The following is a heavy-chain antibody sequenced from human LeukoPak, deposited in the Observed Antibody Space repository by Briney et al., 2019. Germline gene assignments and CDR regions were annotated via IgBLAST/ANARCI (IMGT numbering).Heavy chain of an antibody. V-gene: IGHV3-23*05. CDR1: QYPLGIFS. CDR2: VHPSGDST. Sequence: PGGSLRHAFPATQYPLGIFSMTWVRQAPGKRLECVPTVHPSGDSTYYANSVKGRFTISRDNSRDIIFLQMDSLRAGDTAIYYCAKDRAGTPWADWGQGTLVTVSS. CDR3: AKDRAGTPWAD. D-gene: IGHD1-1*01. J-gene: IGHJ4*02.